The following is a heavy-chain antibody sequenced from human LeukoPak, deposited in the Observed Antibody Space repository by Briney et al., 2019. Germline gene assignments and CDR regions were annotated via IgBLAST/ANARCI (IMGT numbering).Heavy chain of an antibody. V-gene: IGHV3-21*01. CDR2: ISTSSIYI. CDR1: GFTFSSYN. CDR3: ARGPSGYHNT. Sequence: GGSLRLSCAASGFTFSSYNMNWVRQAPGKGLEWVSSISTSSIYIYYADSVKGRFTISRDNAKHSLFLQMNSLRAEDTAVYYCARGPSGYHNTGGQGTLVTVSS. J-gene: IGHJ4*02. D-gene: IGHD5-12*01.